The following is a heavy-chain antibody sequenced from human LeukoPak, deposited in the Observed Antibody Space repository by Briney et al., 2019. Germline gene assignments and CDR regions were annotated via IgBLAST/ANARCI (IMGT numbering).Heavy chain of an antibody. CDR3: ATQTHTYSSSWYHRSYYYYGMDV. CDR2: ISGSGGST. J-gene: IGHJ6*02. Sequence: GGSLRLSCAASGFTFSSYAMSWVRQAPGKGLEWVSAISGSGGSTYYADSVKGRFTISRDNSKNTLYLQMNSLRAEDTAVYYCATQTHTYSSSWYHRSYYYYGMDVWGQGTTVTVSS. D-gene: IGHD6-13*01. CDR1: GFTFSSYA. V-gene: IGHV3-23*01.